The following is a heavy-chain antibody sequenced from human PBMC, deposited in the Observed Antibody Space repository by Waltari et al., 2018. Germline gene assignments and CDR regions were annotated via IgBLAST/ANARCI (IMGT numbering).Heavy chain of an antibody. D-gene: IGHD3-22*01. CDR3: ARAFPYYYESGASTRHYFDY. V-gene: IGHV4-59*01. CDR1: GGLIRSYY. J-gene: IGHJ4*02. Sequence: VQLQESGPGLVKPSQPLSLTCTVSGGLIRSYYWSWSRQPPGKGLEWIGNLFYSGTTSYNPSLKSRVTISVDSSKNQFSLNLGSVTAADTAVYYCARAFPYYYESGASTRHYFDYWGQGALVTVSS. CDR2: LFYSGTT.